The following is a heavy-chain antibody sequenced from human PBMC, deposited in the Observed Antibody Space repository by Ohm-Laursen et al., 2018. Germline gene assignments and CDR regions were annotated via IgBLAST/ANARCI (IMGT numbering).Heavy chain of an antibody. CDR3: AKDLARQLVKFDY. J-gene: IGHJ4*02. V-gene: IGHV3-48*01. D-gene: IGHD6-13*01. CDR2: ISNVVSVT. Sequence: SLRLSCTASGFPFSAYSMNWVRQAPGKGLEWISYISNVVSVTWYADSVKGRFTISRDNSKNTLYLQMNSLRAEDTAVYYCAKDLARQLVKFDYWGQGTLVTVSS. CDR1: GFPFSAYS.